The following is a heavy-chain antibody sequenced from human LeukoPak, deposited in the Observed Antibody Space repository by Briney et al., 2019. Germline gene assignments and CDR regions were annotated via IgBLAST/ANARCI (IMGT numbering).Heavy chain of an antibody. D-gene: IGHD2-2*01. Sequence: SETLSLTCTVSGGSISGYYWSWIRQPPGKGLEWIGYIYYSGSTNYNPSLKSRVTISVDTSKNQFSLKLSSVTAADTAVYYCARQRFRVVPAAINYYYYMDVWGKGTTVTVSS. J-gene: IGHJ6*03. CDR2: IYYSGST. V-gene: IGHV4-59*01. CDR3: ARQRFRVVPAAINYYYYMDV. CDR1: GGSISGYY.